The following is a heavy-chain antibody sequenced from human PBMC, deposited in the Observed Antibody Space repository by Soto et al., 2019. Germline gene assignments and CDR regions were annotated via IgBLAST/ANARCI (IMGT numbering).Heavy chain of an antibody. D-gene: IGHD6-19*01. V-gene: IGHV3-23*01. CDR2: ISGSGDST. Sequence: AGGSLRLSCAASGFTFSSYSMSWVRQAPGKGLEWVSGISGSGDSTYYADSVKGRFTISRDNSKKTLYLQMNSLRAEDTAVYYCAKGVPGIAVARPGYFQHWGQGTLVTVSS. CDR1: GFTFSSYS. J-gene: IGHJ1*01. CDR3: AKGVPGIAVARPGYFQH.